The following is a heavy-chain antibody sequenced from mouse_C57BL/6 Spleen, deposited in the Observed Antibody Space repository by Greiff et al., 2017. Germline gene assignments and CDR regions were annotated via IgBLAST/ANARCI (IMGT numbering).Heavy chain of an antibody. CDR1: GYAFTNYL. CDR2: INPGRGGT. J-gene: IGHJ4*01. V-gene: IGHV1-54*01. CDR3: ARYVTTVVEDAMDY. Sequence: QVQLQQSGAELVRPGTSVKVSCKASGYAFTNYLIEWVKQRPGQGLEWIGVINPGRGGTNYNEKFKGKATLTADKSSSTAYMQLSSLTSEDSAVYFCARYVTTVVEDAMDYWGQGTSVTVSS. D-gene: IGHD1-1*01.